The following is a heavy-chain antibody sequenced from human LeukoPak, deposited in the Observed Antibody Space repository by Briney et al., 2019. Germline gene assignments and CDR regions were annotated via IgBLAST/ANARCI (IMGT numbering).Heavy chain of an antibody. CDR3: ARGPMITFGGVIGTFDY. D-gene: IGHD3-16*02. J-gene: IGHJ4*02. Sequence: NSSETLSLTCTVSGGSISSGDYYWSWIRQPPGKGLEWIGYIYYSGSTYYNPSLKSRVTISVDTSKNQFSLKLSSVTAADTAVYYCARGPMITFGGVIGTFDYWGQGTLVTVSS. CDR2: IYYSGST. V-gene: IGHV4-30-4*01. CDR1: GGSISSGDYY.